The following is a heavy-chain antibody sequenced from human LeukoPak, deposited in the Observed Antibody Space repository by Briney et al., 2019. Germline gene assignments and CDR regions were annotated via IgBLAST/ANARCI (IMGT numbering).Heavy chain of an antibody. D-gene: IGHD3-16*01. Sequence: GASVKVSCKALVYPFTAFSLHWVRQAPGQGPEWMAIINPGIFTTTYAQKLQDRITVTSDTSTATVYMELRSLRLEDTAVYFCARDWAHGSFDLWGQGTLVTVSS. CDR1: VYPFTAFS. CDR3: ARDWAHGSFDL. V-gene: IGHV1-46*01. J-gene: IGHJ4*02. CDR2: INPGIFTT.